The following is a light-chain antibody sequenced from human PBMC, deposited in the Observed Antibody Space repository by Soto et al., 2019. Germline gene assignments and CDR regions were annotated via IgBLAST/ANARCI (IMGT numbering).Light chain of an antibody. CDR3: QLYGSSPRT. CDR2: GAS. J-gene: IGKJ1*01. V-gene: IGKV3-20*01. Sequence: QSPGTLSLYQGERATLTCRASQSVSSNYLAWYQRKPGQAPRLLIYGASSRATGIPDRFSGSGSGTDFTLTISRLEPEDFAVYYCQLYGSSPRTFGQGTKVAIK. CDR1: QSVSSNY.